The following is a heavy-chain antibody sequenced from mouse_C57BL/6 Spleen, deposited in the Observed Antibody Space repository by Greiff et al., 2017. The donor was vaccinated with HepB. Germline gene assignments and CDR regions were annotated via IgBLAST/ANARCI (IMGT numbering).Heavy chain of an antibody. D-gene: IGHD2-5*01. CDR2: ISSGSSTI. CDR3: ARSIVTTYYAMDY. Sequence: EVKVVESGGGLVKPGGSLKLSCAASGFTFSDYGMHWVRQAPEKGLEWVAYISSGSSTIYYADTVKGRFTISRDNAKNTLFLQMTSLRSEDTAMYYCARSIVTTYYAMDYWGQGTSVTVSS. J-gene: IGHJ4*01. CDR1: GFTFSDYG. V-gene: IGHV5-17*01.